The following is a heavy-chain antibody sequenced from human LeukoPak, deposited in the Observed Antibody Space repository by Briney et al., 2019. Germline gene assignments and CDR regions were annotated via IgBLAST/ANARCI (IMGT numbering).Heavy chain of an antibody. Sequence: PGGSLRLSCAASGFTFSSYTMHWIRQAPGKGLEWVSSISGSNSYIFYADSVKGRFTVSRDNAKDSLYLQMNSLRAEDTAVYYCARGPGDFDASDIWGQGTMVTVSS. D-gene: IGHD1-26*01. CDR1: GFTFSSYT. J-gene: IGHJ3*02. CDR3: ARGPGDFDASDI. CDR2: ISGSNSYI. V-gene: IGHV3-21*01.